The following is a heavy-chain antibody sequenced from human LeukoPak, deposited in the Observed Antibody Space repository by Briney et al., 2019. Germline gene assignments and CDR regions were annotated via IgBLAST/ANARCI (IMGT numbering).Heavy chain of an antibody. CDR1: GGSISSYY. D-gene: IGHD6-6*01. J-gene: IGHJ4*02. V-gene: IGHV4-59*12. Sequence: SETLSLTCTVSGGSISSYYWSWIRQPPGKGLEWIGYIYYSGSTNYNPSLKSRVTISADTSKNQFSLKLSSVTAADTAVYYCASLSSSSPFDYWGQGTLVTVSS. CDR3: ASLSSSSPFDY. CDR2: IYYSGST.